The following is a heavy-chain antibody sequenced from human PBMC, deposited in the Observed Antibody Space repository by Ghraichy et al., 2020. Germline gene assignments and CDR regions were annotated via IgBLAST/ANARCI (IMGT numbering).Heavy chain of an antibody. CDR1: GYTFTSYG. D-gene: IGHD3-22*01. J-gene: IGHJ3*02. CDR3: ARTPYYYDSSGYRFGAFDI. Sequence: ALVKVSCKASGYTFTSYGISWVRQAPGQGLEWMGWISAYNGNTNYAQKLQGRVTMTTDTSTSTAYMELRSLRSDDTAVYYCARTPYYYDSSGYRFGAFDIWGQGTMVTVSS. CDR2: ISAYNGNT. V-gene: IGHV1-18*04.